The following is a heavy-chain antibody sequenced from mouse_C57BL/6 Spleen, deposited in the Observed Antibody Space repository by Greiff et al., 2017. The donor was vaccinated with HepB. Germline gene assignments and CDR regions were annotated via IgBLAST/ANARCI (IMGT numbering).Heavy chain of an antibody. CDR2: IDPEDGDT. Sequence: EVQLQQSGAELVRPGASVKLSCTASGFNIKDYYMHWVKQRPEQGLEWIGRIDPEDGDTEYAPKFQGKATMTADTSSNTAYLQRSSLTSEDTAVYYCTTSLGRAWFAYWGQGTLVTVSA. V-gene: IGHV14-1*01. CDR3: TTSLGRAWFAY. CDR1: GFNIKDYY. J-gene: IGHJ3*01. D-gene: IGHD3-3*01.